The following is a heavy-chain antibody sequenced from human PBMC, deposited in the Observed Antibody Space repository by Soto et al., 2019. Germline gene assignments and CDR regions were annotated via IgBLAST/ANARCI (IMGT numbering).Heavy chain of an antibody. Sequence: LCGGSISSGGYYWSWIRQHPGKGLEWIGYIYYSGSTYYNPSLKSRVTISVDTSKNQFSLKLSSVTAADTAVYYCAGPWDFGFDPWGQGTLVTVSS. J-gene: IGHJ5*02. CDR2: IYYSGST. CDR3: AGPWDFGFDP. CDR1: GGSISSGGYY. D-gene: IGHD3-3*01. V-gene: IGHV4-31*02.